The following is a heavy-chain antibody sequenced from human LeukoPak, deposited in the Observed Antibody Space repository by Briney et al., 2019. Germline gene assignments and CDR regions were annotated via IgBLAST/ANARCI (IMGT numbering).Heavy chain of an antibody. V-gene: IGHV3-53*04. D-gene: IGHD5-18*01. J-gene: IGHJ4*02. Sequence: QPGGSLRLSCAASGFAVSNNYMTWVRQAPGKGLEWVSVIYSSGSTYYADSVKGRFTISRHNSKNTLYLQMNSLRPEDTAVYYCVYVDTVMATGDYWGQGTLVTVSS. CDR2: IYSSGST. CDR1: GFAVSNNY. CDR3: VYVDTVMATGDY.